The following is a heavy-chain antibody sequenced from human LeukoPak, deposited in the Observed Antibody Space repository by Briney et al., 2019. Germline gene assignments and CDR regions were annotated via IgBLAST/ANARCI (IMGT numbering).Heavy chain of an antibody. D-gene: IGHD6-13*01. CDR1: GGSISSYY. V-gene: IGHV4-59*01. J-gene: IGHJ5*02. Sequence: SETLSLTCTVSGGSISSYYWSWIRQPPGKGLEWIGYIYYSGSTNYNPSLKSRVTISVDTSKDQFSLKLSSVTAADTAVYYCARDTRAAAAGTWGQGTLVTVSS. CDR2: IYYSGST. CDR3: ARDTRAAAAGT.